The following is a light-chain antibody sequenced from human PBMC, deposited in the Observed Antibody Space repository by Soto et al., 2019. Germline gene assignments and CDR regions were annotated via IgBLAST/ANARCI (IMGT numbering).Light chain of an antibody. CDR2: VAS. Sequence: DIQMTQSPSSLSASVGDRVTITCRASQGISNYLAWYQQQPGKVPKLLIYVASTLQSGVPSRFSGSGSGTDFTLTISSLQPVDVATYYYQTYNNSPWTFGQGTNVEIK. CDR1: QGISNY. V-gene: IGKV1-27*01. J-gene: IGKJ1*01. CDR3: QTYNNSPWT.